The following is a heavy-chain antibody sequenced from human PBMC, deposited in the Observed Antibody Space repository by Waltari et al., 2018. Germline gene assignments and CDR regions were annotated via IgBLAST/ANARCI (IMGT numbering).Heavy chain of an antibody. D-gene: IGHD2-15*01. J-gene: IGHJ4*02. V-gene: IGHV3-48*03. CDR3: ARAYCSGGSCYWAYYFDY. CDR1: GFTFSSYE. Sequence: EVQLVESGGGLVQPGGSLRLSCAASGFTFSSYEMNWVRQAPGKGLEWVSYISSSGSTIYYADSVKGRFTISRDNAKNSLYLQMNSLRAEDTAVDYCARAYCSGGSCYWAYYFDYWGQGTLVTVSS. CDR2: ISSSGSTI.